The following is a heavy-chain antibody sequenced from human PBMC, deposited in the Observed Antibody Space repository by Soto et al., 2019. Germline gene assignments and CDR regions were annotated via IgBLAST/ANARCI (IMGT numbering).Heavy chain of an antibody. J-gene: IGHJ5*02. CDR2: IYHSGST. Sequence: SETLSLTCGVSGGSISSYYWWSWVRQPPGRGLEWIGEIYHSGSTNYNPSLKSRVTISVDKSKDQFSLELTSVTAADTAVYFCARARPSECTYGSTGWSDTWGQGTLVTVSS. D-gene: IGHD5-18*01. V-gene: IGHV4-4*02. CDR1: GGSISSYYW. CDR3: ARARPSECTYGSTGWSDT.